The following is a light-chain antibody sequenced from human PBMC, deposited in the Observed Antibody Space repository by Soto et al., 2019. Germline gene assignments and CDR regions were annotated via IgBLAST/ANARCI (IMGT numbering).Light chain of an antibody. CDR1: ESIGSW. Sequence: IHMTQSPSTLSASXGDRVTVRCRVSESIGSWVALYQKKTGKAXKLLIYDVSSLESGVTSRFSGSGCGKEFNLTISSLQPDDSATYYCQQYDTFWTFGQGTKVDIK. CDR2: DVS. J-gene: IGKJ1*01. V-gene: IGKV1-5*01. CDR3: QQYDTFWT.